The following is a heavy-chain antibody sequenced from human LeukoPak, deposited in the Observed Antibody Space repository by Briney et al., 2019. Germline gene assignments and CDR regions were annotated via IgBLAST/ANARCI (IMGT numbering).Heavy chain of an antibody. CDR3: ARDGGNAKDDAFDF. CDR1: GFTFSNYD. J-gene: IGHJ3*01. CDR2: IGIAGDT. Sequence: GGSLRLSCAASGFTFSNYDMYWVRQSTGGGLEWVSGIGIAGDTHYPDSVKGRFTISREDAKNSLYLQMNNLRVGDTAVYYCARDGGNAKDDAFDFWGQGTMVTVSS. V-gene: IGHV3-13*01. D-gene: IGHD4-23*01.